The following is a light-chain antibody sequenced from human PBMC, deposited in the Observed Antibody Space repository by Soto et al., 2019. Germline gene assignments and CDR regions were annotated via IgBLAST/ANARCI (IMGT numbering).Light chain of an antibody. Sequence: DIVMTQSPDSLAVSLGERATINCKSSQSVLYSSNNKNYLAWYQQKPGQPPKLLIYWASTRESGVPDRFSGSGSGTDFTLTISSLQAGDVGVYYCQQDYTSPRTFGHGTKVDIK. CDR3: QQDYTSPRT. CDR2: WAS. V-gene: IGKV4-1*01. J-gene: IGKJ1*01. CDR1: QSVLYSSNNKNY.